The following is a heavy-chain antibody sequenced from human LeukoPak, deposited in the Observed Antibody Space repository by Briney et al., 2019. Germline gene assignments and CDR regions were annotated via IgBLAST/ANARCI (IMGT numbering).Heavy chain of an antibody. D-gene: IGHD5-18*01. CDR2: INSDGSST. CDR3: ARVGIQRYFDY. Sequence: GGSLRLSCAASGFTFRSYWMHWVRQAPGKGLMWVSGINSDGSSTSYADAVKGRFTISRDNAENTLYLQMNSLRAEDTAVYYCARVGIQRYFDYWGQGTLVTVSS. CDR1: GFTFRSYW. J-gene: IGHJ4*02. V-gene: IGHV3-74*01.